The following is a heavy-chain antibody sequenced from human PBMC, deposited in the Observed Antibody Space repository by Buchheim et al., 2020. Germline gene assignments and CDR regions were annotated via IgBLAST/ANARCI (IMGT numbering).Heavy chain of an antibody. CDR1: GYTFTGYY. CDR3: TKDDGYFDP. CDR2: INPISGDT. V-gene: IGHV1-2*02. Sequence: QVQMVQSGAEVKKPGASVKVSCKASGYTFTGYYIHWVRQAPGQGLEWMGWINPISGDTNYAQKFQGRVTMTRDKSIRTAYLELSRLRSDDTAVYYCTKDDGYFDPWGQGTL. D-gene: IGHD5-24*01. J-gene: IGHJ5*02.